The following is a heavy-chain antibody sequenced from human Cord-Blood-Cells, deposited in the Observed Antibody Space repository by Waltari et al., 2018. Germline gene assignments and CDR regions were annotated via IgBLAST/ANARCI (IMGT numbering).Heavy chain of an antibody. Sequence: QVQLVQSGAEVKKPGASVKLSCQASGYTFTGYYMHCVRQAPGQGPEWMGWINPNSGGTNYAQKFQGWVTMTRDTSISTAYMELSRLRSDDTAVYYCARGSEVGIYYFDYWGQGTLVTVSS. CDR2: INPNSGGT. D-gene: IGHD2-21*01. V-gene: IGHV1-2*04. J-gene: IGHJ4*02. CDR1: GYTFTGYY. CDR3: ARGSEVGIYYFDY.